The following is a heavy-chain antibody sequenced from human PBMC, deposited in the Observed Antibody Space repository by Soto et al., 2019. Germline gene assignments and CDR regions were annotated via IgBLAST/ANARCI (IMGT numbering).Heavy chain of an antibody. V-gene: IGHV3-23*01. Sequence: PGGSLRLSCAASGFPFSSTDMTWVRQAPGKGLDWVSTIDGSGGTTYYADSVKGRFTISRDNSMNTVYLQMNSLRADDTALYYCAKKSGWFNTWGQGALVTVSS. CDR1: GFPFSSTD. CDR2: IDGSGGTT. CDR3: AKKSGWFNT. D-gene: IGHD3-10*01. J-gene: IGHJ5*02.